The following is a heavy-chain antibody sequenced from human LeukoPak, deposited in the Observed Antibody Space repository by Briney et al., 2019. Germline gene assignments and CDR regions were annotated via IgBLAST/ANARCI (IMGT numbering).Heavy chain of an antibody. CDR1: GGSISSFY. J-gene: IGHJ4*02. D-gene: IGHD6-19*01. CDR2: IYYSGNT. Sequence: SETLSLTCTVSGGSISSFYWSWIRQPPGQGLEWIGYIYYSGNTNYNPSLKSRVTISVDTSKNQFSLKLSSVTTADTAVHYCARGGRIAVAGLGYWGQGTLVTVSS. CDR3: ARGGRIAVAGLGY. V-gene: IGHV4-59*01.